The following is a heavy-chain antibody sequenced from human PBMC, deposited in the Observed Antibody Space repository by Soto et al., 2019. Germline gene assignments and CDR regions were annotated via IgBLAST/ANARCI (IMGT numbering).Heavy chain of an antibody. Sequence: GPGPGPPSETLSLTCTVSGGSISNYYWSWIRQSAEKRLEWIGRVSSTGSSYYNPSLKSRVTISVDTSKNQVSLNLTSVTAADTAVYYCAREASVAALNWFGPWGQGTPVTVSS. CDR1: GGSISNYY. V-gene: IGHV4-4*07. CDR3: AREASVAALNWFGP. J-gene: IGHJ5*02. D-gene: IGHD6-6*01. CDR2: VSSTGSS.